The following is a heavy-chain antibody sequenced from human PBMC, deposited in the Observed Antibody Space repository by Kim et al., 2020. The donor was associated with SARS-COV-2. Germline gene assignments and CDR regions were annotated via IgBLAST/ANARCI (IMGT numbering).Heavy chain of an antibody. CDR3: ARELWELTTLYYYYGMDV. Sequence: GGSLRLSCAASGFTFSRYSMHWVRQAPGKGLEWMALISDDESKKYYADSIKGRFTISRDNSKNTLYLQMNSLRDEDTAVYYCARELWELTTLYYYYGMDVWGQGTTVTVSS. V-gene: IGHV3-30-3*01. J-gene: IGHJ6*02. CDR2: ISDDESKK. CDR1: GFTFSRYS. D-gene: IGHD1-26*01.